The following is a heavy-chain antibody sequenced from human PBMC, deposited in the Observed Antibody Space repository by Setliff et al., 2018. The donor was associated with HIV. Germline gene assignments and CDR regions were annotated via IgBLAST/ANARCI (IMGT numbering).Heavy chain of an antibody. Sequence: GESLKISCKGSGYSFSSYWIGWVRQMPGKGLEFMGLLYPADSNIRYSPSFQGQVTISVDKSTNTAFLQWTSLRASDTAMYYCTRLWHENWGGVDYWGQGTLATVSS. D-gene: IGHD3-16*01. J-gene: IGHJ4*02. CDR3: TRLWHENWGGVDY. CDR2: LYPADSNI. CDR1: GYSFSSYW. V-gene: IGHV5-51*01.